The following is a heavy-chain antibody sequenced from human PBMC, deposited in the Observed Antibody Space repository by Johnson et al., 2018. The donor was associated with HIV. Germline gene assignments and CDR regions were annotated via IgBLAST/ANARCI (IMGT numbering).Heavy chain of an antibody. Sequence: VQLVESGGGLVQPGGSLRLSCAASGFTVNSNYMSWVRQAPGKGLEWVSVIYSGGSTYYADSVKGRFTISRDNSKNTLYLQMNSLRAEDTAVYYCARDDIRDGKSFDIWGQGTMVTVSS. J-gene: IGHJ3*02. V-gene: IGHV3-66*01. CDR1: GFTVNSNY. CDR2: IYSGGST. CDR3: ARDDIRDGKSFDI.